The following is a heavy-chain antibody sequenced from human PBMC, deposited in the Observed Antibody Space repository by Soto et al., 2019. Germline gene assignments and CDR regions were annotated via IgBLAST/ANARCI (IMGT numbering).Heavy chain of an antibody. D-gene: IGHD4-17*01. Sequence: SETLSLTCTVSGGSISSGGHYWGWIRQHPERGLEWIAYIDNSGITYDNPSLKSRITMSVDTSQNQFSLKLRSVTAADTAVYYCARNYGNYGHYFDSWGKGTMVTVSS. CDR1: GGSISSGGHY. CDR3: ARNYGNYGHYFDS. J-gene: IGHJ4*02. CDR2: IDNSGIT. V-gene: IGHV4-31*03.